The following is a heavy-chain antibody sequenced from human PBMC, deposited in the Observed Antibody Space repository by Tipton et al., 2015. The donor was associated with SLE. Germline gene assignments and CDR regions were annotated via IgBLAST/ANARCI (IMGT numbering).Heavy chain of an antibody. CDR1: GGSISSGSYY. CDR3: ARGDLPGEGDWYFDL. D-gene: IGHD7-27*01. Sequence: TLSLTCTVSGGSISSGSYYWSWIRQPAGKGLEWIGRIYTSGSTNYNPSLKSRVTISVDTSKNQFSLKLSSVTAADTAVYYCARGDLPGEGDWYFDLWGRGTLVTVSS. V-gene: IGHV4-61*02. J-gene: IGHJ2*01. CDR2: IYTSGST.